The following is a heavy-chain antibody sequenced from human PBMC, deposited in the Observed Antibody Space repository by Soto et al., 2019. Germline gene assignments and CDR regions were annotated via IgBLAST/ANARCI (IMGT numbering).Heavy chain of an antibody. J-gene: IGHJ6*03. V-gene: IGHV3-23*01. D-gene: IGHD2-2*01. CDR3: AKAGFDVVVVPAEEEFWSGYYYMDV. CDR2: ISGSGGST. CDR1: GFTFSSYA. Sequence: PWGSLRLSCASSGFTFSSYAMSWVRQAPGKGLEWVSAISGSGGSTYYADSVKGRFTISRDNSKNTLYLQMNSLRAEDTAVYYCAKAGFDVVVVPAEEEFWSGYYYMDVWGKGTTVTVSS.